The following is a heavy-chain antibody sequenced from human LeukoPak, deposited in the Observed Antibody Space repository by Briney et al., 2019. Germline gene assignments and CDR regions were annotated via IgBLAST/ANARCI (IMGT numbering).Heavy chain of an antibody. V-gene: IGHV4-59*01. Sequence: SETLSLTCTVSGGSISSYYWSWIRQPPGKGLEWIGYIYYSGSTNYNPSLKSRVTISVDTSKNQFSLKLSSVTAADTAVYYCAREGRMDSSGYYSSGFDYWGQGTLVTVSS. J-gene: IGHJ4*02. CDR3: AREGRMDSSGYYSSGFDY. CDR2: IYYSGST. CDR1: GGSISSYY. D-gene: IGHD3-22*01.